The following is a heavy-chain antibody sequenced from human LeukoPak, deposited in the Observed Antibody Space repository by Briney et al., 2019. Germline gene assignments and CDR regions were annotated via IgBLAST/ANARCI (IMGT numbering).Heavy chain of an antibody. CDR3: ARSNSYDFWSGYYRNFDY. CDR2: ISAYNGNT. V-gene: IGHV1-18*01. J-gene: IGHJ4*02. Sequence: ASVKVSCKASGYTFTSYGISWVRQAPGQGLEWMGWISAYNGNTNYARKLQGRVTMTTDTSTSTAYMELRSLRSDDTAVYYCARSNSYDFWSGYYRNFDYWGQGTLVTVSS. D-gene: IGHD3-3*01. CDR1: GYTFTSYG.